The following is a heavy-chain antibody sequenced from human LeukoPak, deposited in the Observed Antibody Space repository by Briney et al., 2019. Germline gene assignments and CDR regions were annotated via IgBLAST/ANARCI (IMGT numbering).Heavy chain of an antibody. CDR1: GFTVSDHY. Sequence: AGGSPSLSCAASGFTVSDHYMTWVRQAPGKGLEWVSITYTGGSTYSADSVKDRFTVSRDSSKNTLYLEMNSLRAEDTAIYYCARSALLTADPFDYWGQGTLVTVSS. CDR2: TYTGGST. J-gene: IGHJ4*02. D-gene: IGHD2-2*01. V-gene: IGHV3-66*01. CDR3: ARSALLTADPFDY.